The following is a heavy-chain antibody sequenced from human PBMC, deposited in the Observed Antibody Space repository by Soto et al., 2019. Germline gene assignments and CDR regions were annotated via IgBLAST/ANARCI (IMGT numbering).Heavy chain of an antibody. CDR2: ISSNGGST. CDR3: ARDVFDTYGMDV. CDR1: GFTFRSYD. Sequence: EVQLVEAGGGWVQPGGSLRLSCAASGFTFRSYDMHWVRQAPGKGLEYVSAISSNGGSTYYANSVKARFTISRDNSKNTLYLQMGSLRAEDMAVYYWARDVFDTYGMDVWGQGTTVTGSS. V-gene: IGHV3-64*01. J-gene: IGHJ6*02. D-gene: IGHD3-16*01.